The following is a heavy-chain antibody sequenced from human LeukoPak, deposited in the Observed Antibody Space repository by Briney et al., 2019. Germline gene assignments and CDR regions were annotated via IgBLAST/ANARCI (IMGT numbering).Heavy chain of an antibody. V-gene: IGHV3-74*01. CDR2: INDAGRDI. D-gene: IGHD1-26*01. CDR1: GFTFSNYW. CDR3: TRIRVGAHQLEY. J-gene: IGHJ4*02. Sequence: GGSLTLSCAASGFTFSNYWMNWVRQAPGQGLMWLSRINDAGRDISYAESVKGRFTSSRDNAKNTLYLQTNSLRAEDTAVYYCTRIRVGAHQLEYWGQGTLVTVSS.